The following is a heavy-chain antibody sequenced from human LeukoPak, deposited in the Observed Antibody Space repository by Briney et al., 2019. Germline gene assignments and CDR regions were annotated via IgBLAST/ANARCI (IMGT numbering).Heavy chain of an antibody. D-gene: IGHD2-15*01. CDR3: ARDPEGYCSGGSCYSHYFDY. J-gene: IGHJ4*02. CDR1: GFTFSNYW. V-gene: IGHV3-7*01. Sequence: GGSLRLSCAASGFTFSNYWMSWVRQAPGKGLEWVANIKQDGSEKYYVDSAKGRFTISRDNAKNSLYLQMNSLRAEDTAVYYCARDPEGYCSGGSCYSHYFDYWGQGTLVTVSS. CDR2: IKQDGSEK.